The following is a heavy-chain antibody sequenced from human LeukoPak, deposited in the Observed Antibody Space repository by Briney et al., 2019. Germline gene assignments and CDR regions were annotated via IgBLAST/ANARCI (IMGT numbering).Heavy chain of an antibody. CDR3: ARGVEPLAANTLAY. CDR2: LYSDGNT. J-gene: IGHJ4*02. V-gene: IGHV3-53*01. D-gene: IGHD1-14*01. CDR1: GFTVITND. Sequence: GGSLRLSCAASGFTVITNDMTWVPQAPGKGLKWVSVLYSDGNTKYADSVQGRFTISRDNSKNTLYLEMNSLSPDDTAVYYCARGVEPLAANTLAYWGQGTLVTVSS.